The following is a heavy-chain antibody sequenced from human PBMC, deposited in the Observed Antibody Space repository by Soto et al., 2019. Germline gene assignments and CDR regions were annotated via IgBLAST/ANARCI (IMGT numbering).Heavy chain of an antibody. V-gene: IGHV1-8*01. Sequence: QVQLVQSGAEVKKPGASVKVSCKASGYTFTSYDINWVRQATGQVREWMGWMNHNSGNTGYAQKFQGRVTMTRNTSIITAYMELSNLRYEDTCVYYCSRERTNRLDPWGQGTLVTVSS. CDR1: GYTFTSYD. CDR3: SRERTNRLDP. CDR2: MNHNSGNT. J-gene: IGHJ5*02.